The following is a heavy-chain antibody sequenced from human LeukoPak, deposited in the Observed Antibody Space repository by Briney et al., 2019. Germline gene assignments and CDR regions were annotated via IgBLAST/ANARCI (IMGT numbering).Heavy chain of an antibody. CDR1: GGSLSSGGYY. CDR2: IYYSGST. Sequence: PSETLSLTCTVSGGSLSSGGYYWSWIRQHPGKGLEWIGYIYYSGSTYYNPSLRSRVTISVDTSKNQFSLKLSSVTAADTAVYYCATYSSSSFTFDYWGQGTLVTVSS. J-gene: IGHJ4*02. CDR3: ATYSSSSFTFDY. D-gene: IGHD6-6*01. V-gene: IGHV4-31*03.